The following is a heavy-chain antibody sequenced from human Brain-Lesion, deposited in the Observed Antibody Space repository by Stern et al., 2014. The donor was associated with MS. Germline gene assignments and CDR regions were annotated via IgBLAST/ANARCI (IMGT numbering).Heavy chain of an antibody. CDR1: GFTFDDYA. D-gene: IGHD1-14*01. J-gene: IGHJ4*02. CDR3: ARDITGSSAYFAY. CDR2: SSWNSGTI. V-gene: IGHV3-9*01. Sequence: EVQLVESGGDLVQPGRSLRLSCAAFGFTFDDYAMHWVRQAPGKGLERVAGSSWNSGTIGYADSVKGRFTTSRDNAYSSLYLQRNSLRPEDTALYYCARDITGSSAYFAYWGQGTLVTVSS.